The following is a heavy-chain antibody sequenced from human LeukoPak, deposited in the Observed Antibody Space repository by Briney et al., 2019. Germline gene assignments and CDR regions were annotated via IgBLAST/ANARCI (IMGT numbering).Heavy chain of an antibody. D-gene: IGHD3-10*01. CDR1: GDSISSGGYS. V-gene: IGHV4-30-2*01. J-gene: IGHJ5*02. CDR3: ARELWFANAPGSWLDP. Sequence: SETLSLTCVVSGDSISSGGYSWSWIRQPPGKGLEWIAYIFHTGSTFYNPSLKSRVTISVDNSKNQFSLRLSSVTAADTAVYYCARELWFANAPGSWLDPWGQGTLVTVST. CDR2: IFHTGST.